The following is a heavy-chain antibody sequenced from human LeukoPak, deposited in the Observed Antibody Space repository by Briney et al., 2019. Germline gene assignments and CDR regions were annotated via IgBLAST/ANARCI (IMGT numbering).Heavy chain of an antibody. D-gene: IGHD3-16*01. J-gene: IGHJ6*04. V-gene: IGHV3-23*01. CDR2: ISASGGTT. Sequence: GGSLRLSCAVSGFTFNSYGMNWVRQAPGKGLECVSAISASGGTTHYADSVKGQIIVPRDNSENTMYLQMNSLRVEGTALYYCARIARIGGLNYMDVWGKGTTVIVSS. CDR1: GFTFNSYG. CDR3: ARIARIGGLNYMDV.